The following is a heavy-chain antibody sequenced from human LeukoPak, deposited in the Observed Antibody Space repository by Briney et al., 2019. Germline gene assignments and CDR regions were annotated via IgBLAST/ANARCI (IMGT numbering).Heavy chain of an antibody. Sequence: GGSLRLSCAASGFTVSSNYMSWVRQAPGQGLEWVSVIYSGGSTYYADSVKGRFTISRDNSKNTLYLQMNSLRAEDTAVYYCARGIGGKIPDAFDIWGQGTMVTVSS. CDR3: ARGIGGKIPDAFDI. CDR1: GFTVSSNY. J-gene: IGHJ3*02. CDR2: IYSGGST. V-gene: IGHV3-53*01. D-gene: IGHD3-16*01.